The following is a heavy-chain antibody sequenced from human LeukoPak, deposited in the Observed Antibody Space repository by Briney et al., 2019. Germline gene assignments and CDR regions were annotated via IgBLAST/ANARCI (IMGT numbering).Heavy chain of an antibody. CDR3: ARGYQQLVPRPDYYYGMDV. V-gene: IGHV1-2*02. Sequence: ASVKVSCKASGYTFTGYYMHWVRQAPGQGLEWMGWINPNSGGTNYAQKFQGRVTMTRDTSISTAYMELSRLRSDDTAVYYCARGYQQLVPRPDYYYGMDVWGQGTTVTVSS. CDR2: INPNSGGT. D-gene: IGHD6-13*01. J-gene: IGHJ6*02. CDR1: GYTFTGYY.